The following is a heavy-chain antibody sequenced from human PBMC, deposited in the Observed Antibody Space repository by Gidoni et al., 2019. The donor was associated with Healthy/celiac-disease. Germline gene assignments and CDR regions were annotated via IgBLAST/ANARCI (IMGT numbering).Heavy chain of an antibody. Sequence: EVQLLESGGGLVQPGGSLRRSCAASGFPFSSYSMSWVRQAPGKGLEWVSAISGSGGSTYYADSVKGRFSISRDNSKNTLYLQMNSLRAEDTAVYYCAKALRITMIVVVTEIDYWGQGTLVTVSS. V-gene: IGHV3-23*01. J-gene: IGHJ4*02. CDR1: GFPFSSYS. CDR3: AKALRITMIVVVTEIDY. CDR2: ISGSGGST. D-gene: IGHD3-22*01.